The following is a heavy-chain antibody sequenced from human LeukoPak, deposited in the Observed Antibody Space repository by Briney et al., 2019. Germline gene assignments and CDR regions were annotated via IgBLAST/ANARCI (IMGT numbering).Heavy chain of an antibody. D-gene: IGHD3-16*01. V-gene: IGHV4-31*03. CDR2: IYYSGST. J-gene: IGHJ4*02. CDR1: GGSISSGGYY. CDR3: ARLILAEWSDRYFDY. Sequence: SQTLSLTCTVSGGSISSGGYYWSWIRQHPGKGLEWIGYIYYSGSTYYNPSLKSRVTISADTSKNQFSLKLSSVTAADTAVYYCARLILAEWSDRYFDYWGQGTLVTVSS.